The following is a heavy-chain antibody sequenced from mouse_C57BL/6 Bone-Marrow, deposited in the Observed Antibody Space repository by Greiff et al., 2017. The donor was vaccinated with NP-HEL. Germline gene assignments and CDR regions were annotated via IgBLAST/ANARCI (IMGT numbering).Heavy chain of an antibody. CDR2: ISSGGSYT. J-gene: IGHJ2*01. D-gene: IGHD4-1*01. CDR3: ARHPPNWDVGY. Sequence: EVQRVESGGDLVKPGGSLKLSCAASGFTFSSYGMSWVRQTPDKRLEWVATISSGGSYTYYPDSVKGRFTISRDNAKNTLYLQMSSLKSEDTAMYYCARHPPNWDVGYWGQGTTLTVSS. V-gene: IGHV5-6*01. CDR1: GFTFSSYG.